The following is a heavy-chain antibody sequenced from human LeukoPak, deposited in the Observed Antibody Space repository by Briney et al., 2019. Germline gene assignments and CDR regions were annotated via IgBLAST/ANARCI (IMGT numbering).Heavy chain of an antibody. V-gene: IGHV3-48*03. D-gene: IGHD3-22*01. J-gene: IGHJ4*02. CDR1: GFTFSSYE. CDR3: ASLGDYYDSSGYYAGNDY. CDR2: ISSSGSTI. Sequence: GGSLRLSCADSGFTFSSYEMNWVRQAPGKGLEWVSYISSSGSTIYYADSVKGRFTISRDNAKNSLYLQMNSLRAEDTAVYYCASLGDYYDSSGYYAGNDYWGQGTLVTVSS.